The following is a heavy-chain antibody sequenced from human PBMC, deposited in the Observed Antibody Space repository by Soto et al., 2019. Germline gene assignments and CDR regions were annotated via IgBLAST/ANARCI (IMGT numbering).Heavy chain of an antibody. CDR3: ARDPPGIAASGAGG. V-gene: IGHV3-53*01. CDR1: GFTVSNNY. J-gene: IGHJ4*02. D-gene: IGHD6-13*01. CDR2: IYSGGNT. Sequence: EVQLVESGGGLIQPGGSLRLSCAASGFTVSNNYMRWVRQAPGKGLEWVSLIYSGGNTHYADSVKGRFTISRDDSKNTLYLQMNSLIVEDTAVYYCARDPPGIAASGAGGWGQGTVVTVSS.